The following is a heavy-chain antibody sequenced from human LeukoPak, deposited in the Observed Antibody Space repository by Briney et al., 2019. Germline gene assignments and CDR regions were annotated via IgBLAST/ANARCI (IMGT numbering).Heavy chain of an antibody. J-gene: IGHJ6*02. CDR2: MNPNSGNT. Sequence: ASAKVSCKASGYTFTSYDINWVRQATGQGLEWMGWMNPNSGNTGYAQKFQGRVTMTRNTSISTAYMELSSLRSEDTAVYYCARLGYSSGWFYSGYYYYGMDVWGQGTTVTVSS. V-gene: IGHV1-8*01. CDR1: GYTFTSYD. D-gene: IGHD6-19*01. CDR3: ARLGYSSGWFYSGYYYYGMDV.